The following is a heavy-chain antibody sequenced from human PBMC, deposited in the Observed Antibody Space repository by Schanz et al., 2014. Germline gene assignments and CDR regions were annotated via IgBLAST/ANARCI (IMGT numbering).Heavy chain of an antibody. Sequence: EVQLVESGGGLVQPGRSLRLSCEVSGFTFEDHAMHWVRQGPGKGPEWVSSISWNSGGRGYADSVKGRFIISRDNAKNSLYPQMNSLTADDSGLYFCTRGPLRADGNIVWGYYFDYWGQGIPVTVSS. J-gene: IGHJ4*02. CDR3: TRGPLRADGNIVWGYYFDY. V-gene: IGHV3-9*01. CDR2: ISWNSGGR. CDR1: GFTFEDHA. D-gene: IGHD3-16*01.